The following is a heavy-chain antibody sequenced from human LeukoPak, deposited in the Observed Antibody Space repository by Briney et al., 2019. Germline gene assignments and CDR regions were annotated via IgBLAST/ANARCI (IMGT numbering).Heavy chain of an antibody. CDR3: ARSDIVVVPTPITSYYYYGMDV. Sequence: PGGSLRLSCAASGFTFSSYWMSWVRQAPGKGLEWVALISSDGNNKLYADSVKGRFTISRDYSKNTLYLQVNSLRPEDTAVYFCARSDIVVVPTPITSYYYYGMDVWGQGTTVTVSS. D-gene: IGHD2-2*02. CDR2: ISSDGNNK. V-gene: IGHV3-30-3*01. J-gene: IGHJ6*02. CDR1: GFTFSSYW.